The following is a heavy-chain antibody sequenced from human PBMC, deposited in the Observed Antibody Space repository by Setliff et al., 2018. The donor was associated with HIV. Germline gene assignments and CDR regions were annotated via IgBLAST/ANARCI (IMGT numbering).Heavy chain of an antibody. D-gene: IGHD2-2*01. Sequence: GESLKISCKASGYSFSDYWIGWVRQMPGKGLEWMGIIFPSDSYTNYSPSFQGHVTISADKSISTAYLQWSSLKASDTAMYYCARTDCSSTSCYSVYWGQGTLVTVSS. J-gene: IGHJ4*02. CDR2: IFPSDSYT. CDR3: ARTDCSSTSCYSVY. CDR1: GYSFSDYW. V-gene: IGHV5-10-1*01.